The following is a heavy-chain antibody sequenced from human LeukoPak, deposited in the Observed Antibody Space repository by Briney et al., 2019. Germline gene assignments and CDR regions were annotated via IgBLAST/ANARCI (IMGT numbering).Heavy chain of an antibody. V-gene: IGHV3-9*01. CDR3: AKLEVRGVIKAAFDI. J-gene: IGHJ3*02. CDR1: GFTFDDYA. CDR2: ISWNSGSI. Sequence: PGGSLRLSCAASGFTFDDYAMHWVRQAPGKGLEWVSGISWNSGSIGYADSVKGRFTISRDNAKNSLYLQMNSVRAEDTALYYCAKLEVRGVIKAAFDIWGQGTMVTVSS. D-gene: IGHD3-10*01.